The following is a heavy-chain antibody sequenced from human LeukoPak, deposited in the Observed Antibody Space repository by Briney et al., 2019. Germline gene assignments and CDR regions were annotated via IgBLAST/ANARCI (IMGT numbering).Heavy chain of an antibody. D-gene: IGHD6-13*01. Sequence: SVKVSCKASGGTFSSHAISWVRQAPGQGLEWVGGIIPIFGTTNYAQKFQGRVTMTRDTSTSTVYMELSSLRSEDTAVYYCARVDSSSSWPIVDYWGQGTLVTVSS. V-gene: IGHV1-69*05. J-gene: IGHJ4*02. CDR2: IIPIFGTT. CDR3: ARVDSSSSWPIVDY. CDR1: GGTFSSHA.